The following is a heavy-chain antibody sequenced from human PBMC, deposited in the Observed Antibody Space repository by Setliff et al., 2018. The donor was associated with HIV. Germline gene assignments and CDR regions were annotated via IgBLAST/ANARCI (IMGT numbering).Heavy chain of an antibody. V-gene: IGHV4-59*11. D-gene: IGHD3-10*01. J-gene: IGHJ5*02. Sequence: SETLSLTCTVSGGSISSHYWSWIRQPPGKGLEWIGYIYYSGSTNYNPSLKSRVTISVDTSKNQFSLRLSSVTAADTAVYYCARARGSIMVRGVTAIPNWFDPWGQGTLVTVSS. CDR2: IYYSGST. CDR1: GGSISSHY. CDR3: ARARGSIMVRGVTAIPNWFDP.